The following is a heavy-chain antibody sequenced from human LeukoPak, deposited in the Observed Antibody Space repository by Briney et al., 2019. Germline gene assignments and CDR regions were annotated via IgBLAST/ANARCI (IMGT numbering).Heavy chain of an antibody. Sequence: GASVKVSCKASGYTFTGYYMHWVRQAPGQGLEWMGWINPNSGGTNYAQKFQGRVTMTRDTSISTAYMELSRLRSDDTAVYYCARGRYGDYVGYYYYMDVWGKGTTVTVSS. CDR2: INPNSGGT. V-gene: IGHV1-2*02. CDR1: GYTFTGYY. J-gene: IGHJ6*03. CDR3: ARGRYGDYVGYYYYMDV. D-gene: IGHD4-17*01.